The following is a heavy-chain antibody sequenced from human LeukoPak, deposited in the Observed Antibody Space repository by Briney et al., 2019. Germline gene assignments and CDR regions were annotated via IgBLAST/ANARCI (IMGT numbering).Heavy chain of an antibody. CDR1: GGTFSSYA. CDR2: IIPILGIA. Sequence: SVKVSCKASGGTFSSYAISWVRQAPGQGLEWMGRIIPILGIANYAQKFQGRVTITADKSTSTAYMELSSLRSEDTAVYYCARGRRRDAFDIWGQGTMVTVSS. CDR3: ARGRRRDAFDI. J-gene: IGHJ3*02. V-gene: IGHV1-69*04.